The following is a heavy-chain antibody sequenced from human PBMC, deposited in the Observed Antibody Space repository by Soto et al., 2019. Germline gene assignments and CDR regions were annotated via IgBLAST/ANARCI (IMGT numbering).Heavy chain of an antibody. J-gene: IGHJ6*02. CDR1: GYTFTSYY. Sequence: ASVKVSCKASGYTFTSYYMHWVRQAPGQGLEWMGIINPSGGSTSYAQKFQGRVTMTRDTSTSTVYMELSSLRSEDTAVYYCARGEAAAADLNYYYYYGMDVWGQGTTVTVSS. D-gene: IGHD6-13*01. CDR3: ARGEAAAADLNYYYYYGMDV. CDR2: INPSGGST. V-gene: IGHV1-46*01.